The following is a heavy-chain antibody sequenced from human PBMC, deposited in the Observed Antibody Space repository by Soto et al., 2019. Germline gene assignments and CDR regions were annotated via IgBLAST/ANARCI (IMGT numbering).Heavy chain of an antibody. V-gene: IGHV4-34*01. CDR1: GGSFSDYY. Sequence: QVQLQQWGAGLLKPSETLSLTCAMYGGSFSDYYWSWVRQPPGKGLEWIGEINHGGNSNYNPSLKSRVTISVDTSNNQFSLKLTSVTAADTGVYYCAGREFSPSSFYYYSYAMDVWGQGTTVTVS. J-gene: IGHJ6*02. CDR3: AGREFSPSSFYYYSYAMDV. CDR2: INHGGNS. D-gene: IGHD6-6*01.